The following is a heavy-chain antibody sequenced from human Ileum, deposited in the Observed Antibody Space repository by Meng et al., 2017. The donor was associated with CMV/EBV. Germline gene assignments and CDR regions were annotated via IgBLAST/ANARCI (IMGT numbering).Heavy chain of an antibody. CDR2: ISWDGGST. D-gene: IGHD5-18*01. CDR1: GFTSDDYA. V-gene: IGHV3-43D*03. J-gene: IGHJ6*02. CDR3: AKSHSYGYGYYYYGMDV. Sequence: GESLKISCAASGFTSDDYAMHWVRQAPGKGLEWVSLISWDGGSTYYADSVKGRFTISRDNSKNSLYLQMNSLRAEDTALYYCAKSHSYGYGYYYYGMDVWGQGTTVTVSS.